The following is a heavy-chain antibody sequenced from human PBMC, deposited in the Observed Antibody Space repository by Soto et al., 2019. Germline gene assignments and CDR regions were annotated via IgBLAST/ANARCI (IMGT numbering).Heavy chain of an antibody. J-gene: IGHJ5*02. CDR1: GGTFSSYA. CDR2: IIPIFGTA. Sequence: ASVKVSCKASGGTFSSYAISWVRQAPGQGLEWMGGIIPIFGTANYAQKFQGRVTITADKSTSTAYMELSSLRSEDTAVYYCARDPIAARPLYNWFDPWGQRTLVTVSS. V-gene: IGHV1-69*06. CDR3: ARDPIAARPLYNWFDP. D-gene: IGHD6-6*01.